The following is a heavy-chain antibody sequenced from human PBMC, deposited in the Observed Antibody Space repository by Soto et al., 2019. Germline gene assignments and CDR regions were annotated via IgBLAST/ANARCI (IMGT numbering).Heavy chain of an antibody. CDR3: AKGIVGGSSDS. V-gene: IGHV3-23*01. J-gene: IGHJ4*02. Sequence: GGSLRLSCAASGFTFIDYAMTWVRQAPGKGLEWLSSISGSGRTTYYPDSVRDRFTISRDDSKNTVYLQMNSLRVDDTAVYYCAKGIVGGSSDSWGQGTLVTVSS. CDR2: ISGSGRTT. D-gene: IGHD1-26*01. CDR1: GFTFIDYA.